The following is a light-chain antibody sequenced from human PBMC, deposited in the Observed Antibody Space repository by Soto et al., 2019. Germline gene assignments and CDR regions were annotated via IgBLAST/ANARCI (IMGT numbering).Light chain of an antibody. CDR3: QQYGSAPIT. V-gene: IGKV3-20*01. J-gene: IGKJ1*01. CDR2: DAS. CDR1: QSVSGSD. Sequence: EIVLTQSPDTLSLSPGERATLSCRPSQSVSGSDVAWYQQIRGQAPRLLIYDASTRASGIPDRFSGSGSGTDFTLTISGLEPEDFGVFYCQQYGSAPITFGQGTKVDI.